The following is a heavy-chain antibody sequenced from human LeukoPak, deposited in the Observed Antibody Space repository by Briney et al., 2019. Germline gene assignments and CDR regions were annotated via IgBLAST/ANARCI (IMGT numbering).Heavy chain of an antibody. CDR2: ISASGGST. J-gene: IGHJ4*02. D-gene: IGHD3-22*01. Sequence: GGSLRLSCAASGFTFSSYAMSWVRQAPGKGLEWVSAISASGGSTYYADSVKGRFTISRDNSKNTMYLQMNSLRAEDTAVYYCANTLPYYYDSSGYYPLDYWGQGTLVTVSS. V-gene: IGHV3-23*01. CDR3: ANTLPYYYDSSGYYPLDY. CDR1: GFTFSSYA.